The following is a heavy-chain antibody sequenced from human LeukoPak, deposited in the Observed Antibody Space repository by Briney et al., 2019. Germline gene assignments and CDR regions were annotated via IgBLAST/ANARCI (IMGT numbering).Heavy chain of an antibody. Sequence: SETLSLTCTVSGYSISSGYYWGWIRQPPGKGLEWSGSVYHSGSSNYNPSLKSRVTISIETSKNKFSLKLTSVTAADTAVYFCAREYSGYESDYFYYYMDVWGKGTTVTVSS. J-gene: IGHJ6*03. CDR3: AREYSGYESDYFYYYMDV. V-gene: IGHV4-38-2*02. CDR2: VYHSGSS. CDR1: GYSISSGYY. D-gene: IGHD5-12*01.